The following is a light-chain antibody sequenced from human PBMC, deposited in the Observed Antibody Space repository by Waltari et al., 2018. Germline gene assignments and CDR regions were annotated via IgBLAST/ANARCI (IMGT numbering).Light chain of an antibody. Sequence: QSVLTQPPSVSAAPGQKVTISCSGSSSNIGNYFVSWYHQLPGATPKRLIYDDNKRPSGIPDLFSASKSGTSATLDITGLQIGDEAYYYFATWDNSLTAVVFGGGTKLTVL. CDR3: ATWDNSLTAVV. J-gene: IGLJ3*02. CDR2: DDN. CDR1: SSNIGNYF. V-gene: IGLV1-51*01.